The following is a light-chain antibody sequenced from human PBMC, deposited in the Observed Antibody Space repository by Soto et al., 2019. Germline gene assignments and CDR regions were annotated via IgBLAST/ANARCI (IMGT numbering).Light chain of an antibody. CDR2: SNN. Sequence: QSVLTHPPSASGTPGQRVTISCSGSSSNIGRYTVNWYQLLPGTAPKHLIYSNNQRPSGVPDRFSGSESGTSASLAISGLQSEDEADYYCAAWDDSLNGCVFGTGPKVTVL. CDR3: AAWDDSLNGCV. V-gene: IGLV1-44*01. J-gene: IGLJ1*01. CDR1: SSNIGRYT.